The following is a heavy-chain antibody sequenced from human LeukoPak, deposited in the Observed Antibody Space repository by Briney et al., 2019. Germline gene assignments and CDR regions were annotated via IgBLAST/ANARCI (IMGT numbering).Heavy chain of an antibody. J-gene: IGHJ4*02. V-gene: IGHV4-34*01. CDR2: INHSGST. CDR1: GGSFSGYY. CDR3: ESARYSYGTYFDY. Sequence: SETLSLTCTVYGGSFSGYYWSWIRQPPGMGLEWIGEINHSGSTNYNPSLKSRVTISVDTSKNQFSLKLSSVTAADTAVYYCESARYSYGTYFDYWGQGTLVTVSS. D-gene: IGHD5-18*01.